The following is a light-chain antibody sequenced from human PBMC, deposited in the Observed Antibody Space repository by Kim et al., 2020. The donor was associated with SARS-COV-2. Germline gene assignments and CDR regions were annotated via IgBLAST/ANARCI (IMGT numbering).Light chain of an antibody. CDR3: QQCKSYWT. J-gene: IGKJ1*01. Sequence: AASVGDRATITCRGSQSGSNYLAWLQQKPGKAPKLMIDKASTLETGVPSRCSGSGSGTEFTLTISSLQPEDFATYYCQQCKSYWTFGQGTKVDIK. CDR2: KAS. CDR1: QSGSNY. V-gene: IGKV1-5*03.